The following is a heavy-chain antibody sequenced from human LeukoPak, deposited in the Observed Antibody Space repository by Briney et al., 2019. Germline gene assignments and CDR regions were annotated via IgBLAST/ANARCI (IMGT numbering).Heavy chain of an antibody. CDR3: ASHTEVKAMVRGVPNWFDP. Sequence: SSETLSLTCAVYGGSFSGYYWGWIRQPPGKGLEWIGSIYYSGSTYYNPSLKSRVTISVDTSKNQFSLKLSSVTAADTAVYYCASHTEVKAMVRGVPNWFDPWGQGTLVTVPS. D-gene: IGHD3-10*01. CDR1: GGSFSGYY. CDR2: IYYSGST. J-gene: IGHJ5*02. V-gene: IGHV4-34*01.